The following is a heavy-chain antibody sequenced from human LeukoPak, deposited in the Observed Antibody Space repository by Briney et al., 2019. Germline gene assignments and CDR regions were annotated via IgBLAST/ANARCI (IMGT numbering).Heavy chain of an antibody. D-gene: IGHD6-19*01. CDR3: ARDSGWYGPMYYFDY. CDR2: INPNSGGT. Sequence: ASVKVSCKASGYTFTGYYMHWVRQAPGQGLEWMGWINPNSGGTNYAQKFQGRVTMTRDTSISTAYVELSRLRSDDTAVYYCARDSGWYGPMYYFDYWGQGTLVTVSS. J-gene: IGHJ4*02. CDR1: GYTFTGYY. V-gene: IGHV1-2*02.